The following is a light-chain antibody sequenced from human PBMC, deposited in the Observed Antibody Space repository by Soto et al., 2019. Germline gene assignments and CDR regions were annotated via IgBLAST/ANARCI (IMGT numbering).Light chain of an antibody. V-gene: IGLV2-11*01. J-gene: IGLJ2*01. CDR1: SNDIGGYNF. Sequence: QSALTQPRSVSGSPGQSVTISCTGASNDIGGYNFVSWYQQTPGMAPRLIIYDVTKRPSGVPDRFSGSKSGNTASLTISGLQAEDEAEYFCCSYAGTFIYVVFGGGTKLTVL. CDR3: CSYAGTFIYVV. CDR2: DVT.